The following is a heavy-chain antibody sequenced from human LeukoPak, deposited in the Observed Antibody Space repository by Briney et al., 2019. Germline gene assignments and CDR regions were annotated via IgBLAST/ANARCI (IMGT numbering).Heavy chain of an antibody. CDR2: IYYSGST. CDR3: ARGYSYGYGWFDP. D-gene: IGHD5-18*01. V-gene: IGHV4-59*08. J-gene: IGHJ5*02. Sequence: SETLSLTCTVSGGSISSYYWSWIRQPPGRGLEWIGYIYYSGSTNYNTSLKSRVTISVDTSKNQSSLKLSSVTAADTAVYYCARGYSYGYGWFDPWGQGTLVTVSS. CDR1: GGSISSYY.